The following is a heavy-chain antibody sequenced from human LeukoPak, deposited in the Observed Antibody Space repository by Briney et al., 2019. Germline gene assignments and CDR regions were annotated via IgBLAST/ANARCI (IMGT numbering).Heavy chain of an antibody. J-gene: IGHJ5*02. CDR1: GFTFSSYG. CDR3: AKDWDSDYSRSDP. D-gene: IGHD2-21*01. V-gene: IGHV3-30*02. Sequence: PGGSLRLSCAASGFTFSSYGMHWVRQAPGKGLEWVAFIRYDGSNKYYADSVNGRFTISRDNSKNTLYLQMNSLRAEDTAVYYCAKDWDSDYSRSDPWGQGTLVTVSS. CDR2: IRYDGSNK.